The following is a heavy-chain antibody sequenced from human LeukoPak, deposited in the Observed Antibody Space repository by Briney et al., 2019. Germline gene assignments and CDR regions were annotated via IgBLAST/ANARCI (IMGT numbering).Heavy chain of an antibody. Sequence: SETLSLTCTVSGCSFSTYYWSWIRQPPGKGLEWIGYIYYSGSTDYNPSLKSRVTMSLDTSKNQFSLNLNSVTAADTAVYYCARAVITFGAAVAKGFDCWGQGTLVTVSS. D-gene: IGHD3-16*01. CDR1: GCSFSTYY. CDR3: ARAVITFGAAVAKGFDC. J-gene: IGHJ4*02. CDR2: IYYSGST. V-gene: IGHV4-59*01.